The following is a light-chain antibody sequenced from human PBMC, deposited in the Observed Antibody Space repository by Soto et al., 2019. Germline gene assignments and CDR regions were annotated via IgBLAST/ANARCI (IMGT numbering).Light chain of an antibody. V-gene: IGKV1-5*01. CDR2: DAS. J-gene: IGKJ1*01. CDR3: QQYNSYPWT. CDR1: ESISGW. Sequence: DIQMTQSPSTLSASAGDRVTITCRASESISGWLAWYQQKPGKAPKLLIYDASTLQGGGPSSVSGSGSGTEFTLTISSLQPDDFATYYCQQYNSYPWTFGQGTKVDVK.